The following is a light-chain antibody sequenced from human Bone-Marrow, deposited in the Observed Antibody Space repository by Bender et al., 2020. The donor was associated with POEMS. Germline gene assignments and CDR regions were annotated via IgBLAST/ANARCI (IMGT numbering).Light chain of an antibody. CDR2: DVS. Sequence: QSALTQPASVSGSPGQSITISCSGTRSDVDNYIYVSWYQQHPGKAPTLIIFDVSRRRSGVPDRVSGSKAGNTGSLTISGLQTEDEADYYCSSYTSGTWVFGGGTKLTVL. CDR3: SSYTSGTWV. CDR1: RSDVDNYIY. J-gene: IGLJ3*02. V-gene: IGLV2-14*01.